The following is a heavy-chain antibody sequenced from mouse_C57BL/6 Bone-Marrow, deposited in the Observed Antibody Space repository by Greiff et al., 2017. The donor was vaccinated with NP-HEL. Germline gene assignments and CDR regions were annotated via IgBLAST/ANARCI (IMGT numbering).Heavy chain of an antibody. CDR1: GYSITSGYY. D-gene: IGHD2-1*01. V-gene: IGHV3-6*01. CDR3: AREGYYGNYLYYFDY. Sequence: EVQLVESGPGLVKPSQSLSLTCSVTGYSITSGYYWNWIRQFPGNKLEWMGYISYDGSNNYNPSLKNRISITRDTSKNQFFLKLNSVTTEDTATYYCAREGYYGNYLYYFDYWGQGTTLTVSS. CDR2: ISYDGSN. J-gene: IGHJ2*01.